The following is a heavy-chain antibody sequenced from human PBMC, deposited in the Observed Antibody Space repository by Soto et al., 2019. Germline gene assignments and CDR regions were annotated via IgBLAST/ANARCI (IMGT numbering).Heavy chain of an antibody. CDR3: AREGGVVAATPYYYYGMDV. CDR2: IYYSGST. Sequence: PSLTCTVSVGSVSSGSYYWSWIRQPPGKGLEWIGYIYYSGSTNYNPSLKSRVTISVDTSKNQFSLKLSSVTAADTAVYYCAREGGVVAATPYYYYGMDVWGQGTTVTVSS. CDR1: VGSVSSGSYY. J-gene: IGHJ6*02. D-gene: IGHD2-15*01. V-gene: IGHV4-61*01.